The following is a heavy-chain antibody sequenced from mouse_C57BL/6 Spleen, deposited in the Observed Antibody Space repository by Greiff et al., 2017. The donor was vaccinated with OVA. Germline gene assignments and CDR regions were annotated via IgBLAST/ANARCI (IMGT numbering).Heavy chain of an antibody. J-gene: IGHJ3*01. D-gene: IGHD2-1*01. V-gene: IGHV5-9-1*02. CDR2: ISSGGDYI. CDR3: TREGWDGNYPWLAY. Sequence: EVQLVESGEGLVKPGGSLKLSCAASGFTFSSYAMSWVRQTPEKRLEWVAYISSGGDYIYYADTVQGRFTISRDNARNTLYLQMSSVKSEDTALYYCTREGWDGNYPWLAYWGQGTLVTVSA. CDR1: GFTFSSYA.